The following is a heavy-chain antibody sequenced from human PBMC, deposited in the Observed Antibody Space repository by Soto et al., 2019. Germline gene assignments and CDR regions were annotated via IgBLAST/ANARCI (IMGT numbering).Heavy chain of an antibody. CDR1: GGSISSGGYS. Sequence: SETLSLTCAVSGGSISSGGYSWSWIRQPPGKGXEXIGXXYXSXXXYXXXXLKSRVTISVDRSKNQFSLKLSSVTAADTAVYYCARGAARGYFDYWGQGTLVTVSS. V-gene: IGHV4-30-2*01. CDR2: XYXSXXX. J-gene: IGHJ4*02. D-gene: IGHD6-6*01. CDR3: ARGAARGYFDY.